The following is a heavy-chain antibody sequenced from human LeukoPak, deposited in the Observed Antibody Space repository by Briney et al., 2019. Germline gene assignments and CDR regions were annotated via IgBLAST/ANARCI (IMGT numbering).Heavy chain of an antibody. CDR1: GYSFTSYW. V-gene: IGHV5-51*01. CDR2: IYPGDSDT. Sequence: GESLKISCKGSGYSFTSYWIGWVRPMPGKGVEWEGIIYPGDSDTRYSTSFQGQGTISADKSISPAYLQWSSLKASDTAMNYCAREGVAVANNAFDICGQGTMVTVSS. D-gene: IGHD6-19*01. J-gene: IGHJ3*02. CDR3: AREGVAVANNAFDI.